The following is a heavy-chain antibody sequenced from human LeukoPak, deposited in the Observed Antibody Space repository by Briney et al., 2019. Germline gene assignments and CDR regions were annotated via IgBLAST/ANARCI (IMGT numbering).Heavy chain of an antibody. Sequence: GESPKISCKGSGYSFTSYWIGWVRQMPGKGLEWMGIIYPGDSDTRYSPSFQGQVTISADKSISTAYLQWSSLKASDTAMYYCARPGSSWDGWGGAFDIWGQGTMVTVSS. J-gene: IGHJ3*02. V-gene: IGHV5-51*01. D-gene: IGHD6-13*01. CDR2: IYPGDSDT. CDR3: ARPGSSWDGWGGAFDI. CDR1: GYSFTSYW.